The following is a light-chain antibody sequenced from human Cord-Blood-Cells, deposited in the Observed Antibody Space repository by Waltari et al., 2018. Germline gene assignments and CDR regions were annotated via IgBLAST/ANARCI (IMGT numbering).Light chain of an antibody. CDR3: SSYTSSSTLYVV. CDR1: SSDVGGYNY. Sequence: QSALTQPASVSGSPGQSITISCTGTSSDVGGYNYVSWYQQHPGKAPKLMIYEVSNRPSGVCKPISGSKAGNTASLTISGLQAEDGADYYCSSYTSSSTLYVVFGGGTKLTVL. V-gene: IGLV2-14*01. J-gene: IGLJ2*01. CDR2: EVS.